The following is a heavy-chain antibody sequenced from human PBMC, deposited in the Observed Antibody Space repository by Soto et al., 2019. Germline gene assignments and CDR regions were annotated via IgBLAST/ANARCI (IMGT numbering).Heavy chain of an antibody. D-gene: IGHD3-16*01. CDR1: GGSISSGGYY. Sequence: PSETLSLTCTVSGGSISSGGYYWSWIRQHPGKGLEWIGYIYYSGSTYYNPSLKSRVTISVDTSKNQFSLKLSSVTAADTAVYYCARVGGVAARTFDYWGQGTVVTVSS. V-gene: IGHV4-31*03. CDR2: IYYSGST. J-gene: IGHJ4*02. CDR3: ARVGGVAARTFDY.